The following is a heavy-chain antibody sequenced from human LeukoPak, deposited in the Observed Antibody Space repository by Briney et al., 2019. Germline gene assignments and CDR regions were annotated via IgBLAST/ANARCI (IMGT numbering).Heavy chain of an antibody. V-gene: IGHV3-23*01. Sequence: GGSLRLSCLTSGFTFSTNAMSWVRQAPGKGLEWISGISGSGASTYYADSVTGRFTISRDSSRNTLYLQMNSLRGDDTAVYYCAKDVGKWESLHFFDYWGQGTLVTVSS. J-gene: IGHJ4*02. CDR2: ISGSGAST. D-gene: IGHD1-26*01. CDR3: AKDVGKWESLHFFDY. CDR1: GFTFSTNA.